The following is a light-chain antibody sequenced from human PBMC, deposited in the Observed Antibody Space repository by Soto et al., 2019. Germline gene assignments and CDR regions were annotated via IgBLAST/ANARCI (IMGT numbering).Light chain of an antibody. CDR2: EDS. V-gene: IGLV2-23*01. Sequence: QSALTQPASVSGSPGQSITISCTGTSSDAGNYNFVSWYQQHPGKAPKVIIYEDSTRPSGVSNRISGSKSGNTASLTISGLQAEDEGDYYCCSYAGSSTPWVFGGGTQLTVL. CDR1: SSDAGNYNF. CDR3: CSYAGSSTPWV. J-gene: IGLJ3*02.